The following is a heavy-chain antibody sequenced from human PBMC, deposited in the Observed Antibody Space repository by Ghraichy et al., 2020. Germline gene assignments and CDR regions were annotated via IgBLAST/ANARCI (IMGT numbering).Heavy chain of an antibody. Sequence: ESLNISCAASGFTFSGYWMHWVRQAPGKGLVWVSRIKSDGSNTIYADSVKGRFTISRDNAKNTLYLQMNSLKVEDTAVYYCAREYCRGGRCFFGTGGSHFDYWGQGTLVTVSS. CDR2: IKSDGSNT. V-gene: IGHV3-74*01. J-gene: IGHJ4*02. CDR1: GFTFSGYW. D-gene: IGHD2-15*01. CDR3: AREYCRGGRCFFGTGGSHFDY.